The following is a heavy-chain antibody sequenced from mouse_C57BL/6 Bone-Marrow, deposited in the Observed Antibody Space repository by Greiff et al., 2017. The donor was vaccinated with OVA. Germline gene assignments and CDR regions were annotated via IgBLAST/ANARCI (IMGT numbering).Heavy chain of an antibody. CDR3: ARGDYYDYDEFAY. V-gene: IGHV2-2*01. D-gene: IGHD2-4*01. Sequence: VQLQESGPGLVQLSQSLSITCTVSGFSLTSYGVHWVRQSPGKGLEWLGVIWSGGSTDYNAAFISRLSISKDNSKSQVFFKMNSLQADDTAIYYCARGDYYDYDEFAYWGQGTLVTVSA. J-gene: IGHJ3*01. CDR2: IWSGGST. CDR1: GFSLTSYG.